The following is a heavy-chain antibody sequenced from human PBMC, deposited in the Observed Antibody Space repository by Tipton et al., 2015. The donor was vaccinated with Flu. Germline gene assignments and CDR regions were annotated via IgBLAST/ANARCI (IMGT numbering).Heavy chain of an antibody. D-gene: IGHD3-16*01. J-gene: IGHJ5*01. Sequence: GLVKPSETLSLTCSVSGGPISSSSYYWGWIRQPPGRGLEWIGSIYYTGYPYYNPYLKSRLAMSIDTSNSHFSLRLSSMTAADTAVYYCAKIKFGWVESWAQGTLVTVSS. CDR1: GGPISSSSYY. CDR2: IYYTGYP. CDR3: AKIKFGWVES. V-gene: IGHV4-39*07.